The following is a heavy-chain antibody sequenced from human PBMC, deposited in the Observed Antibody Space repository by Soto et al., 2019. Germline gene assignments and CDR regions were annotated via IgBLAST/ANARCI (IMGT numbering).Heavy chain of an antibody. J-gene: IGHJ5*01. CDR3: GRVVEGATRHTDFDS. D-gene: IGHD2-15*01. V-gene: IGHV4-39*01. CDR2: MYYSGGA. CDR1: AVSIPNSHSF. Sequence: HSETLSLPCAVSAVSIPNSHSFWGWIRQPPGKGLEFIGSMYYSGGANYNPSLKSRVTISLDTSKNQFSLTVNSVTAADTANYYCGRVVEGATRHTDFDSWGQGTLVTVPS.